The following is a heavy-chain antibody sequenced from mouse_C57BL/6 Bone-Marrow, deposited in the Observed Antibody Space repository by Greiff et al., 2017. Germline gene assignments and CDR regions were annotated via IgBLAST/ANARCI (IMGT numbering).Heavy chain of an antibody. V-gene: IGHV1-61*01. D-gene: IGHD4-1*01. CDR1: GYTFTSYW. CDR3: ASGTEGFDY. Sequence: VQLQQPGAELVRPGSSVKLSCKASGYTFTSYWMDWVKQRPGQGLEWIGNIYPSDSETHYNQKFKDKATLTVDKSSSTAYMQLSRLTSEDSAVYYCASGTEGFDYWGQGTTLTVSS. J-gene: IGHJ2*01. CDR2: IYPSDSET.